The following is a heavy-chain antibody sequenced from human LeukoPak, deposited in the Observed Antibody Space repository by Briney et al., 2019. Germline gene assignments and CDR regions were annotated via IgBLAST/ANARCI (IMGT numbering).Heavy chain of an antibody. V-gene: IGHV3-21*01. CDR2: ISTSGNYI. CDR1: AFTFTDYS. Sequence: GGSLRLSCAASAFTFTDYSMDWVRQAPGKGLEWVSYISTSGNYIYYADSVKGRFTISRDNAKNSLYLQMHSLRAEDTALYYCARGAYNSGGTHENWGQGTLVTVSS. J-gene: IGHJ4*02. CDR3: ARGAYNSGGTHEN. D-gene: IGHD3-22*01.